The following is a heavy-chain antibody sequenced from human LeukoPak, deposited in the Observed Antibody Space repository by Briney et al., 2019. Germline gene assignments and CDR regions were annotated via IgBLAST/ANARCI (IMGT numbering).Heavy chain of an antibody. V-gene: IGHV3-7*01. CDR2: IKQDGSEK. D-gene: IGHD6-19*01. CDR1: GFTFSSHW. CDR3: ARAGSGPTSGYYYFDY. Sequence: GGSLRLSCAASGFTFSSHWMSWVRQAPGKGLEGVANIKQDGSEKYYVDSVKGRFTVSRDNAKNSLYLQMNSLRAEDTAVYYCARAGSGPTSGYYYFDYWGQGTLVTVSS. J-gene: IGHJ4*02.